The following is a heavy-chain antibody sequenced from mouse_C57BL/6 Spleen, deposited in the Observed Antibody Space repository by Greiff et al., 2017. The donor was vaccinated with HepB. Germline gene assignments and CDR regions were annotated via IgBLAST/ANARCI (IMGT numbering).Heavy chain of an antibody. CDR2: IYPGSGST. J-gene: IGHJ4*01. Sequence: QVQLQQPGAELVKPGASVKMSCKASGYTFTSYWITWVKQRPGQGLEWIGDIYPGSGSTNYNEKFKSKATLTVDTSSSTAYMQLSSLTSEDSAVYYCARRTVVAPYAMDYWGQGTSVTVSS. D-gene: IGHD1-1*01. CDR1: GYTFTSYW. CDR3: ARRTVVAPYAMDY. V-gene: IGHV1-55*01.